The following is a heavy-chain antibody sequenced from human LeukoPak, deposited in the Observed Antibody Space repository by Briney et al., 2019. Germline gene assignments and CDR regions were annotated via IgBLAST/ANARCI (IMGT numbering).Heavy chain of an antibody. Sequence: GGSLRLSCAASGFAFSSYAMSWVRRAPGKGLEWVSTVSENGGGTYYADSVKGRFFISRDNSKNTLDLQMDSLRADDTAMFFCAKGEVNHLGAFDSWGLGTLVTVSS. CDR3: AKGEVNHLGAFDS. V-gene: IGHV3-23*01. D-gene: IGHD1-14*01. J-gene: IGHJ4*02. CDR2: VSENGGGT. CDR1: GFAFSSYA.